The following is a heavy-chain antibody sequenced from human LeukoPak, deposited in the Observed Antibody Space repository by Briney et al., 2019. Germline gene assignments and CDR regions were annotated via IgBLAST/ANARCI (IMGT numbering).Heavy chain of an antibody. CDR1: GFTFSSYG. D-gene: IGHD1-1*01. CDR2: ISYDGSNK. CDR3: AREPAETGTGDY. J-gene: IGHJ4*02. V-gene: IGHV3-30*03. Sequence: GGSLRLSCAASGFTFSSYGMHWVRQAPGKGLEWVAVISYDGSNKYYADSVKGRFTISRDNSKNTLYLQMNSLRAEDTAVYYCAREPAETGTGDYWGQGTLVTVSS.